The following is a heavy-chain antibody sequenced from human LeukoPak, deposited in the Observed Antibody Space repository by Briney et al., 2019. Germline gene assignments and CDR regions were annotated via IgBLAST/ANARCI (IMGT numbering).Heavy chain of an antibody. CDR2: INTDGSST. V-gene: IGHV3-74*01. Sequence: PGGSLRLSGAAPGFTFRIYGRFWVRQVPGRGRGWVSRINTDGSSTTYADSVKGRFTISRDNAKNTLYLQMNSLRAEDTAVYYCASRISSGNYFFDYWGQGTLVTVSS. D-gene: IGHD1-26*01. J-gene: IGHJ4*02. CDR1: GFTFRIYG. CDR3: ASRISSGNYFFDY.